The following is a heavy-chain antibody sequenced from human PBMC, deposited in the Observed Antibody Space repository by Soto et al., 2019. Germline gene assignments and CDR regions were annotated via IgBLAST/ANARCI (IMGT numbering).Heavy chain of an antibody. CDR2: ISSSSSTI. V-gene: IGHV3-48*02. Sequence: GGSLRLSCAASGFTFSSSSMTWVRKAPGKGLEWVSYISSSSSTIYYADSVKGRFTISRDNAKNSLYLQMNSLRDEDTAVYYCARDLDYGDSYFDYWGQGTLVTVSS. J-gene: IGHJ4*02. CDR3: ARDLDYGDSYFDY. CDR1: GFTFSSSS. D-gene: IGHD4-17*01.